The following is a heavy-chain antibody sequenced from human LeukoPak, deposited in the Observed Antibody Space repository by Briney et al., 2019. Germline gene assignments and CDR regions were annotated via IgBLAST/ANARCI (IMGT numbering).Heavy chain of an antibody. Sequence: SGTLSLTCAVSGGSISSSNWWSWVRPPPGKGLEWIGEIYHSGSTNYNPSLKSRVTISVDKSKNQFSLKLSSVTAADTAVYYCARLFNGWGNWFDPWGQGTLVTVSS. V-gene: IGHV4-4*02. J-gene: IGHJ5*02. CDR1: GGSISSSNW. D-gene: IGHD3-10*01. CDR2: IYHSGST. CDR3: ARLFNGWGNWFDP.